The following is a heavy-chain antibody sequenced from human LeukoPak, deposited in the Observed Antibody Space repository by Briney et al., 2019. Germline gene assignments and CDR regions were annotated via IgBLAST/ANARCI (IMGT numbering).Heavy chain of an antibody. CDR2: ISWNSGSI. Sequence: PGGSLRLSCAASGFTFDDYAMHWVRQAPGKGLEWVSGISWNSGSIGYADSVKGRFTISRDNAKNSLYLQMNSLRAEDMALYYCAKDVGATLGGFYFDYWGQGTLVTVSS. D-gene: IGHD1-26*01. CDR1: GFTFDDYA. J-gene: IGHJ4*02. V-gene: IGHV3-9*03. CDR3: AKDVGATLGGFYFDY.